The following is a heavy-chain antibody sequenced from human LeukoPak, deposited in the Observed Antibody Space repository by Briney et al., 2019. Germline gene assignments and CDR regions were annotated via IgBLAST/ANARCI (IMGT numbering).Heavy chain of an antibody. Sequence: GGSLRLSCAASGFTFSSYAMSRVRQAPGKGLEWVSAISGSGGSTYYADSVKGRFTISRDNSKNTLYLQMNSLRAEDTAVYYCAKAKQQLPKTIYYFDYWGQGTLVTVSS. V-gene: IGHV3-23*01. CDR2: ISGSGGST. D-gene: IGHD6-13*01. CDR1: GFTFSSYA. CDR3: AKAKQQLPKTIYYFDY. J-gene: IGHJ4*02.